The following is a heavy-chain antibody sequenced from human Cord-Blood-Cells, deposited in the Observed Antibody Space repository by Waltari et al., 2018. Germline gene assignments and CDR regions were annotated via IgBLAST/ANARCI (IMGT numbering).Heavy chain of an antibody. CDR2: IITIFGTA. Sequence: QFQLLPSGAEGEKPGSSVQVSWKASGGTFSSYAISWVRQAPGQGLKWMGGIITIFGTANNAQKFQGRVTIPADESTRTAYMELSSLRSEDTAVYYCARCVALGFDYWGQGTLVTVSS. J-gene: IGHJ4*02. CDR3: ARCVALGFDY. V-gene: IGHV1-69*12. CDR1: GGTFSSYA.